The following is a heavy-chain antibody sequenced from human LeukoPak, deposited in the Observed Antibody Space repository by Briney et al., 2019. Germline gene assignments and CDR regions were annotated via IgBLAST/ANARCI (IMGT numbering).Heavy chain of an antibody. CDR1: GFTFSSYW. D-gene: IGHD2-15*01. CDR2: IKQDGSEK. CDR3: ARDLRGSAEYYYYYMDV. V-gene: IGHV3-7*01. J-gene: IGHJ6*03. Sequence: GGSLRLSCAASGFTFSSYWMSWVRQAPGKGLEWVANIKQDGSEKYYVDFVKGRFTISRDNAKNSLYLQMNSLRAEDTAVYYCARDLRGSAEYYYYYMDVWAKGPRSPSP.